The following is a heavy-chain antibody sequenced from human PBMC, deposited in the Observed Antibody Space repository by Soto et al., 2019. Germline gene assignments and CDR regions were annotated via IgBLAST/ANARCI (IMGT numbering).Heavy chain of an antibody. CDR3: AREGGAAPGARREWYLDL. Sequence: QVQLVQAGGEVKKPGASVKVSCKASGYTFTDFYIHWVRQAPGQGLEWMAWINPHTGDTNTALKFQGRVTMTRDTSINTAFMELTRLSSDDTAVYYCAREGGAAPGARREWYLDLWGRGTLVSVSS. CDR1: GYTFTDFY. CDR2: INPHTGDT. D-gene: IGHD6-25*01. V-gene: IGHV1-2*02. J-gene: IGHJ2*01.